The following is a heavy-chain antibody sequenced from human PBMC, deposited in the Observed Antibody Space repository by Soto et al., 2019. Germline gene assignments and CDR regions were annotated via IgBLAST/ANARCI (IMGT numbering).Heavy chain of an antibody. Sequence: GGSLRLSCAASGFTFSSYAMSWVRQAPGKGLEWVSAISGSGGSTYYADSVKGRFTISRDNSKNTLYLQMNSLRAEDTAVYYCAKDYFKWGYGDYDLDAFDIWGQGTMVTVSS. CDR2: ISGSGGST. CDR3: AKDYFKWGYGDYDLDAFDI. D-gene: IGHD4-17*01. V-gene: IGHV3-23*01. J-gene: IGHJ3*02. CDR1: GFTFSSYA.